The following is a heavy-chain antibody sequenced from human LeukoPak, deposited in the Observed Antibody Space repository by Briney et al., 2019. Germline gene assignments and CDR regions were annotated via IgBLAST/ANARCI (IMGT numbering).Heavy chain of an antibody. CDR3: ARRLDNDISGDPDTFDV. Sequence: SETLSLTCTVSGGSLSGHYWSWIRQPPGKRLEGIGYVSYTGRTKYNPSLQSRVTISIDTSKSQFPLKLTSVTSADTAVYSCARRLDNDISGDPDTFDVWRQGTTVIVSS. J-gene: IGHJ3*01. V-gene: IGHV4-59*11. D-gene: IGHD3-22*01. CDR2: VSYTGRT. CDR1: GGSLSGHY.